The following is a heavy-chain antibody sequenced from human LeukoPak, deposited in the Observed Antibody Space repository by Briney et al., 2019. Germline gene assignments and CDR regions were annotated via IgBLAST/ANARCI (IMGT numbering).Heavy chain of an antibody. D-gene: IGHD2-2*01. CDR1: GFAFSRFT. CDR3: AKDRAEVPAAMSGQIDY. CDR2: ITSSSSYI. V-gene: IGHV3-21*04. J-gene: IGHJ4*02. Sequence: PGGSLRLSCAASGFAFSRFTMNWVRQAPGKGLEWVSSITSSSSYIYYADSVKGRFTISRDNSKNTLYLQMNSLRAEDTAVYYCAKDRAEVPAAMSGQIDYWGQGTLVTVSS.